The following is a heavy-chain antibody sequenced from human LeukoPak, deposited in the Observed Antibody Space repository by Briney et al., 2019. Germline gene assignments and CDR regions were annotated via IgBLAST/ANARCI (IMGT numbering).Heavy chain of an antibody. CDR2: IYTSGNT. Sequence: TSETLSLTCTVSGGSFSSYYWSWIRQPAGKGLEWIGRIYTSGNTNYNPSLKSRVTISVDTSKNQFSLKLTSVTAADTAVYFCAREELWRLGWFDPWGQGTLVTVSS. J-gene: IGHJ5*02. V-gene: IGHV4-4*07. CDR3: AREELWRLGWFDP. CDR1: GGSFSSYY. D-gene: IGHD4-17*01.